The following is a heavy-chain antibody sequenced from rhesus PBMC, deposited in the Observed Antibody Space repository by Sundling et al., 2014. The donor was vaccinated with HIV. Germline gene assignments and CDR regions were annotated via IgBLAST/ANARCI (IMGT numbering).Heavy chain of an antibody. CDR2: VYSSGSN. Sequence: QVQLQESGPGLVKPSETLSLTCAVSGDSISGGSGWSWIRQPPGKGLEWIGTVYSSGSNYLNPSLKSRVTLSVDTSKNQFSLKLSSVTAADTAVYYCASQAAPSYYTSPYSRGNFDYWGQGVLVTVSS. V-gene: IGHV4-127*01. CDR3: ASQAAPSYYTSPYSRGNFDY. J-gene: IGHJ4*01. CDR1: GDSISGGSG. D-gene: IGHD3-28*01.